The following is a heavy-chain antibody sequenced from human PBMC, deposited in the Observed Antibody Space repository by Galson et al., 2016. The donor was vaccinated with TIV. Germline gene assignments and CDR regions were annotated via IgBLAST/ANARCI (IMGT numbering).Heavy chain of an antibody. D-gene: IGHD6-19*01. J-gene: IGHJ4*02. Sequence: SVKVSCKASGYTFTSYYMHWVRQAPGQGLERMGIINPSGGSTSYAQKFQGRVTMTRDTSTSTVYMELSSLRSEDTAMYYCARVLEVAGTDYWGQGTLVTVSS. CDR2: INPSGGST. V-gene: IGHV1-46*01. CDR3: ARVLEVAGTDY. CDR1: GYTFTSYY.